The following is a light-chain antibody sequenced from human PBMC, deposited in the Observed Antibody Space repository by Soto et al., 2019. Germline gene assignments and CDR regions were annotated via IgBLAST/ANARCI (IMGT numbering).Light chain of an antibody. CDR1: SSSIGAGYD. V-gene: IGLV1-40*01. CDR2: GNS. Sequence: QSVLTQPPSVSGAPGQRVTISCTGNSSSIGAGYDVHWYQHLPGTAPKLLISGNSNRPSGVPDRFSGSKSGTSASLAITGLQAEDEADYYCQSYDSSLSGFDVFGTGTKLTVL. CDR3: QSYDSSLSGFDV. J-gene: IGLJ1*01.